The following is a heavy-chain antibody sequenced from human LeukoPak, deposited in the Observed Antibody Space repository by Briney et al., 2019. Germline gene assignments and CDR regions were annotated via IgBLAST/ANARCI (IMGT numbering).Heavy chain of an antibody. V-gene: IGHV1-2*02. J-gene: IGHJ6*03. Sequence: ASVKVSCKASGYTFTGYYMHWVRQAPGQGLEWMGWINPNSGGTNYAQKFQGRVTMTRDTSISTAYMELSRLRSDDTAVYYCARESPPFGSSGWDTKGGYYYYYYMDVWGKGTTDTISS. D-gene: IGHD6-19*01. CDR2: INPNSGGT. CDR1: GYTFTGYY. CDR3: ARESPPFGSSGWDTKGGYYYYYYMDV.